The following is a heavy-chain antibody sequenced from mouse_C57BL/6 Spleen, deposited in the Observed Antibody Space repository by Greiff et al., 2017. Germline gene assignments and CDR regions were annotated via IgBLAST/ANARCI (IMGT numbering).Heavy chain of an antibody. J-gene: IGHJ4*01. D-gene: IGHD2-1*01. CDR3: ARELPLYAMDY. Sequence: QVQLKQPGAELVRPGSSVKLSCKASGYTFTSYWMHWVKQRPIQGLEWIGNIDPSDSETHYNQKFKDKATLTVDKSSSTAYMQLSSLTSEDSAVYYCARELPLYAMDYWGQGTSVTVSS. CDR1: GYTFTSYW. CDR2: IDPSDSET. V-gene: IGHV1-52*01.